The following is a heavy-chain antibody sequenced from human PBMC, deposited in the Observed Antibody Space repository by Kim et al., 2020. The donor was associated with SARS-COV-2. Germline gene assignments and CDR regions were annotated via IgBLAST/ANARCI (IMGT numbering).Heavy chain of an antibody. V-gene: IGHV1-8*01. D-gene: IGHD2-2*01. J-gene: IGHJ5*02. CDR3: ARGQSPSSTSCYWGWCRASTSPNWFDP. CDR2: MNPNSGNT. Sequence: ASVKVSCKASGYTFTSYDINWVRQATGQGLEWMGWMNPNSGNTGYAQKFQGRVTMTRNTSISTAYMELSSLRSEDTAVYYCARGQSPSSTSCYWGWCRASTSPNWFDPWGQGTLVTVSS. CDR1: GYTFTSYD.